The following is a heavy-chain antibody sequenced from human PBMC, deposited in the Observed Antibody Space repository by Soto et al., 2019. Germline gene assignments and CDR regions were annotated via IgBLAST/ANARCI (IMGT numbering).Heavy chain of an antibody. CDR3: ARRSLPRKKFTMVRGAYDY. J-gene: IGHJ4*02. V-gene: IGHV4-34*01. CDR2: INHSGST. CDR1: GGSFSGYY. Sequence: QVQLQQWGAGLLKPSETLSLTCAVYGGSFSGYYWSWIRQPPGKGLEWIGEINHSGSTNYNPSLKSRVAISVDTSKNQFSLKLSSVTAADTAVYYCARRSLPRKKFTMVRGAYDYWGQGTLVTVSS. D-gene: IGHD3-10*01.